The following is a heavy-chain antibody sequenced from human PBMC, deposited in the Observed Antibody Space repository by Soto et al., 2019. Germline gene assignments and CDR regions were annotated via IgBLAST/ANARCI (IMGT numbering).Heavy chain of an antibody. CDR3: KSSESYHKATY. CDR1: GFTFSNFA. Sequence: GGSLRLSCTGSGFTFSNFAMSWVRQAPGKGLEWVSSINYNGVGTYYAASVKCRLTISRDNSKNTLFLLINSLRVEDAAIYYCKSSESYHKATYWGQGTVVTVSS. J-gene: IGHJ4*02. CDR2: INYNGVGT. V-gene: IGHV3-23*01. D-gene: IGHD3-10*01.